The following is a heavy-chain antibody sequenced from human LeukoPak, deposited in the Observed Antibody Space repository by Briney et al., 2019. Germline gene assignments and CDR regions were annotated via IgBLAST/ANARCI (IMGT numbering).Heavy chain of an antibody. CDR3: ANYYGTTGSLDS. Sequence: SETLSLTCTVSGGSVSTSHWTWIRQPPGKGLEWIGYISYSGGTNDNPSLKGRLSISIDTSKNQFSLKLSSVTAADTAVYYCANYYGTTGSLDSWGQGTLVTVSS. J-gene: IGHJ4*02. CDR2: ISYSGGT. V-gene: IGHV4-59*02. D-gene: IGHD3-10*01. CDR1: GGSVSTSH.